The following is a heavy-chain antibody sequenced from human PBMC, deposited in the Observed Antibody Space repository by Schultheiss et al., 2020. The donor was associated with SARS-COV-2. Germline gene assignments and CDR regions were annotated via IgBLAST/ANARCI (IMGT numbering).Heavy chain of an antibody. Sequence: SCAASGFTFSSYAMHWVRQAPGKGLEWVAVISYDGSNKYYADSVKGRFTISRDNSKNTLYLQMNSLRAEDTAVYYCARDHEWLRLDYWGQGTLVTVSS. CDR3: ARDHEWLRLDY. D-gene: IGHD5-12*01. V-gene: IGHV3-30*04. CDR2: ISYDGSNK. CDR1: GFTFSSYA. J-gene: IGHJ4*02.